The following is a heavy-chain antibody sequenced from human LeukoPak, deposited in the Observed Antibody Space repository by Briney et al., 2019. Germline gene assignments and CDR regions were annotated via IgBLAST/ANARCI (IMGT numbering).Heavy chain of an antibody. J-gene: IGHJ3*02. D-gene: IGHD2-15*01. CDR3: ATLGYCSGGSCPDAFDI. V-gene: IGHV3-23*01. CDR2: VSGNGGNT. Sequence: GGSLRLSCAASGFTFNNYAMGWVRQPPGKGLEWASGVSGNGGNTYYADSVKGRFTISRDYSKSTLYLQMNSLRAENTAVYYCATLGYCSGGSCPDAFDIWGQGTMVTVS. CDR1: GFTFNNYA.